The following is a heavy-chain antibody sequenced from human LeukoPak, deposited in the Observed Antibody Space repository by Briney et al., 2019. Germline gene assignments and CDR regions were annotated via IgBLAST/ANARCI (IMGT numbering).Heavy chain of an antibody. Sequence: GGSLRLSCAASGFTFTTYDMHWVRQATGKGLEWVSAIGTTGDTYYPGSVKGRFTISRENAKNSLYLQMNSLRAGDTAVYYCARDRGGGHMDVWGKGTTVTVSS. CDR2: IGTTGDT. J-gene: IGHJ6*03. CDR1: GFTFTTYD. D-gene: IGHD2-15*01. CDR3: ARDRGGGHMDV. V-gene: IGHV3-13*01.